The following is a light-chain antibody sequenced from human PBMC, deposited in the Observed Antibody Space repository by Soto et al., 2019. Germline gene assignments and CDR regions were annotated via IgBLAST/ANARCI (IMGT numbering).Light chain of an antibody. CDR2: GAS. Sequence: EIVLTQSPATLSVSPGERATPSCRASQSVSSNLAWYRQQPGQAPRLLIYGASTRETGIPARVSGSGSWTEFTLTISSLQSADFEVYYCQQYNNWPGTFGPGTKVDIK. CDR1: QSVSSN. CDR3: QQYNNWPGT. V-gene: IGKV3-15*01. J-gene: IGKJ1*01.